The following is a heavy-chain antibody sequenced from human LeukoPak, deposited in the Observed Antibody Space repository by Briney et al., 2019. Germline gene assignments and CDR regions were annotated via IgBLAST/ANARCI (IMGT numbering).Heavy chain of an antibody. CDR2: ISSSGSTI. D-gene: IGHD5-18*01. V-gene: IGHV3-48*03. CDR3: ARSPREQLWFDFYYFDY. CDR1: GFTFSSYE. J-gene: IGHJ4*02. Sequence: GGSLRLSCAASGFTFSSYEMNWVRQAPGKGLEWVSYISSSGSTIYYADSVKGRFTISRDNAKNSLYLQMNSLRAEDTAVYYCARSPREQLWFDFYYFDYWGQGTLVTVSS.